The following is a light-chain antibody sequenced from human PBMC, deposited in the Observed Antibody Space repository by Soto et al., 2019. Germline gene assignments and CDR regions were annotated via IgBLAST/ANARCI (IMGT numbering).Light chain of an antibody. CDR2: GAS. CDR3: QQYGSSPRT. Sequence: EIVLTQSPGTLSLSPGERATLSCRASQNIITYLAWYQQKPGQAPRLLIYGASSRATGIPDRFSGSGSGTDFTLTISRLEPEDFAVYYCQQYGSSPRTFGQGTKVDIK. V-gene: IGKV3-20*01. CDR1: QNIITY. J-gene: IGKJ1*01.